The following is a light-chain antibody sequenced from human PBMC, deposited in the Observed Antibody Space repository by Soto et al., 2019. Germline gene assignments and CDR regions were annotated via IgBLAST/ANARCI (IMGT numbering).Light chain of an antibody. CDR1: QSVSSSY. V-gene: IGKV3-20*01. CDR2: GAS. Sequence: EIVLTQSPGTLSLSPGERATLSCRASQSVSSSYLAWYQQKPGLAPRLLIYGASSRATGIPDRFSGRGSGADFTVTTSRLEPEDFAVYYCQHYGGSPPVTFGQGTKLEIK. CDR3: QHYGGSPPVT. J-gene: IGKJ2*01.